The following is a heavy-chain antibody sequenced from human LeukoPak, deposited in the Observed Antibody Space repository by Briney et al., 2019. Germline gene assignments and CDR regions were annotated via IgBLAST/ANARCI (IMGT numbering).Heavy chain of an antibody. CDR3: ARGGAQDYYNGLDA. CDR1: GGTFSGYD. CDR2: IYYTGST. Sequence: SATLSLTCTASGGTFSGYDWSWIRQAPGKGLEWIGGIYYTGSTTYNPSLQSRVTISIDTSKKQFSLNLYSVSAADMAVYYCARGGAQDYYNGLDAWGLGTTVTVSS. D-gene: IGHD1-26*01. V-gene: IGHV4-59*01. J-gene: IGHJ6*02.